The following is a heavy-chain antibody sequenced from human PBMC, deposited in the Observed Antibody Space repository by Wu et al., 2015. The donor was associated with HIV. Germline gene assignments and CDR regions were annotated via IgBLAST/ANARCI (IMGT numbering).Heavy chain of an antibody. CDR3: ARDDYYDSSGHEDY. CDR1: GYTFTSYG. J-gene: IGHJ4*02. Sequence: PGAVKLKVSCKASGYTFTSYGISWVRQAPGQGLEWMGWISAYNGNTNYAQKLQGRVTMTTDTSTSTAYMELRSLRSDDTAVYYCARDDYYDSSGHEDYWGQGTLVTVSS. CDR2: ISAYNGNT. D-gene: IGHD3-22*01. V-gene: IGHV1-18*01.